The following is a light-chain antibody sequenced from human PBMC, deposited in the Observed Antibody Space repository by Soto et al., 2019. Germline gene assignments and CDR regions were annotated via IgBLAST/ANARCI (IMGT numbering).Light chain of an antibody. CDR3: QKFNTAPLT. V-gene: IGKV1-27*01. Sequence: DIQMTQSPSSLSASVGDRVTITCRASQDISVYLAWYQQKPGKVPKLLIYSASTLQSGVPSRFSGSGSGTDFTLTISSLQPEDVATYFCQKFNTAPLTFGQGTTVEIK. CDR1: QDISVY. J-gene: IGKJ1*01. CDR2: SAS.